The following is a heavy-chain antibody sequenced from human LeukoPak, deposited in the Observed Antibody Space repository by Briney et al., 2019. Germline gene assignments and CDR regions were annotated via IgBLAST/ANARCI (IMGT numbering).Heavy chain of an antibody. CDR3: ASVHYDSSGYYDY. CDR1: GFTFSYNG. J-gene: IGHJ4*02. V-gene: IGHV3-30*02. CDR2: IRYDGSNK. D-gene: IGHD3-22*01. Sequence: PGGSLRLSCVASGFTFSYNGMHWVRQAPGKGLEWVAFIRYDGSNKYYADSVKDRFTISRDNSKNTLYLQMNSLRAEDTAVYYCASVHYDSSGYYDYWGQGTLVTVSS.